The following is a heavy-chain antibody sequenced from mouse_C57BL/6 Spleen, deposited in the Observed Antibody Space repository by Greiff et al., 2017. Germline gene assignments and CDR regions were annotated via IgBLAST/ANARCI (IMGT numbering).Heavy chain of an antibody. J-gene: IGHJ4*01. V-gene: IGHV1-22*01. CDR3: ARSSYDGYPYAMDY. Sequence: VQLQQSGPELVKPGASVKMSCKASGYTFTDYNMHWVKQSHGKSLEWIGNINPNNGGTSYNQKFKGKATLTVNKSSSTAYMELRSLTSEYSAVYYCARSSYDGYPYAMDYWGQGTSVTVSS. CDR1: GYTFTDYN. D-gene: IGHD2-3*01. CDR2: INPNNGGT.